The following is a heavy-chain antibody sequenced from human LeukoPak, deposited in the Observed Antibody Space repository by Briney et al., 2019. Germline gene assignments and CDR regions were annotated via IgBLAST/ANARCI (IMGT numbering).Heavy chain of an antibody. D-gene: IGHD5-18*01. CDR1: GFTFDDYT. V-gene: IGHV3-9*01. Sequence: PGRSLRLSCAASGFTFDDYTMHWVRQAPGKGLEWVSGISWNSGSIGYADSVKGRFSTSRDNAKDSLYLQMNSLRAEDTAVYYCARSHVYRYGIFDYWGQGTLVTVSS. J-gene: IGHJ4*02. CDR3: ARSHVYRYGIFDY. CDR2: ISWNSGSI.